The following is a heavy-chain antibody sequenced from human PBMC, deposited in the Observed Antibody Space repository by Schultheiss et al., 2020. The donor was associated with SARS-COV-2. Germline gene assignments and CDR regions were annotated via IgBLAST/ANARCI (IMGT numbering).Heavy chain of an antibody. D-gene: IGHD5-18*01. J-gene: IGHJ5*02. Sequence: GESLKISCTASGFTFGDYAMSWVRQAPGKGLEWVGFIRSKAYGGTTEYAASVKGRFTISRDDSKNIAYLQMNSLITEDTAVYYCTRDSYASGPWGQGTLVTVSS. CDR2: IRSKAYGGTT. CDR1: GFTFGDYA. CDR3: TRDSYASGP. V-gene: IGHV3-49*04.